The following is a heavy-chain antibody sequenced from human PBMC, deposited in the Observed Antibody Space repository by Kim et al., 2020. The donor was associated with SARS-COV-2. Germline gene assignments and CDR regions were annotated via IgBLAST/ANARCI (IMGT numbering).Heavy chain of an antibody. Sequence: ADSVKSRLPISRDNSKNTLDLQMNSLGAEETAVYYCAREGAAGTVDGIDYWGQGTLVTVSS. D-gene: IGHD6-13*01. CDR3: AREGAAGTVDGIDY. J-gene: IGHJ4*02. V-gene: IGHV3-33*01.